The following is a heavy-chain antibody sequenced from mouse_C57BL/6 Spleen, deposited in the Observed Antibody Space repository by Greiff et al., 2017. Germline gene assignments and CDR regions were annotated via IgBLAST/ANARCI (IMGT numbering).Heavy chain of an antibody. CDR3: AQYYGSSYYFDY. Sequence: QVQLQQPGAELVKPGASVKLSCKASGYTFTSYWMHWVKQRPGQGLEWIGMIHPNSGSTNYNEKFKSKATLTVDKSSSTAYMQLSSLPSEDSAVYYCAQYYGSSYYFDYWGQGTTLTVSS. J-gene: IGHJ2*01. V-gene: IGHV1-64*01. D-gene: IGHD1-1*01. CDR2: IHPNSGST. CDR1: GYTFTSYW.